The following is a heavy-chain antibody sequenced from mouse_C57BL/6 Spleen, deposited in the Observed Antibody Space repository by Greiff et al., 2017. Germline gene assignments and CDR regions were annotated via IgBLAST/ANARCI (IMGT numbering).Heavy chain of an antibody. J-gene: IGHJ4*01. V-gene: IGHV1-64*01. CDR1: GYTFTSYW. CDR2: IHPNSGST. CDR3: ARSGAYYGSSYGYAMDY. Sequence: QVQLQQPGAELVKPGASVKLSCKASGYTFTSYWMHWVKQRPGQGLEWIGMIHPNSGSTNYNEKFKSKATLTVDKSSSTAYMQLSSLTSEDSAVYYCARSGAYYGSSYGYAMDYWGQGTSVTVSS. D-gene: IGHD1-1*01.